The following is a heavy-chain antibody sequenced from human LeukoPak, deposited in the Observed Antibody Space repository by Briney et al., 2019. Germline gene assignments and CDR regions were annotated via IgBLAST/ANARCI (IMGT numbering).Heavy chain of an antibody. D-gene: IGHD5-18*01. V-gene: IGHV3-23*01. CDR3: AGGVYSYGYDVGY. J-gene: IGHJ4*02. Sequence: GGSLRLSCAASGFTFSSYAMSWVRQAPGKGLEWVSAISGSGGSTYYADSAKGRFTISRDDSKNTLYLQMNSLRAEDTAVYYCAGGVYSYGYDVGYWGQGTLVTVSS. CDR1: GFTFSSYA. CDR2: ISGSGGST.